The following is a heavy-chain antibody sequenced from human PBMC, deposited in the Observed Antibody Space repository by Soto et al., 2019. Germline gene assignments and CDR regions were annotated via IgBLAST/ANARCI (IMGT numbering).Heavy chain of an antibody. CDR2: IPSRGRP. CDR1: GGPYY. V-gene: IGHV4-30-4*01. D-gene: IGHD5-12*01. J-gene: IGHJ5*02. CDR3: ARDTYSGYDFGL. Sequence: KPSETLSLTCTVAGGPYYWSWVRQPPGKGLEWIGYIPSRGRPFYNPSLTSRGTISADTSKNQLSLQLTSVTAADTAVYYCARDTYSGYDFGLWGQGTLVTVSS.